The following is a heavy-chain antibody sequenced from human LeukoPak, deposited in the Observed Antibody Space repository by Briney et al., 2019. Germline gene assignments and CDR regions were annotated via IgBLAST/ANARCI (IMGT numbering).Heavy chain of an antibody. CDR3: ARVSGSYKDDAFDI. V-gene: IGHV3-74*01. CDR1: GFTFSSYW. CDR2: INSDGSST. D-gene: IGHD1-26*01. Sequence: TGGSLRLSCAASGFTFSSYWMHWVRHAPGKGLVWVSRINSDGSSTSYADSVKGRFTISRDSAKNTLYLQMNSLRAEDTAVYYCARVSGSYKDDAFDIWGQGTMVTVSS. J-gene: IGHJ3*02.